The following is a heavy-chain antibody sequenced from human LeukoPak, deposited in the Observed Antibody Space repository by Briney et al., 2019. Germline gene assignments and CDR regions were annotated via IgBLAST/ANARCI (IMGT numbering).Heavy chain of an antibody. CDR1: GGSFSGYY. CDR2: INHSGST. Sequence: SETLSLTCAVYGGSFSGYYWSWIRQPPGKGLEWIGEINHSGSTNYNPSLKSRVTISVDTSKNQFSLKLSSVPAADTAVYYCARVFRIVVVVAARNDAFDIWGQGTMVTVSS. CDR3: ARVFRIVVVVAARNDAFDI. J-gene: IGHJ3*02. V-gene: IGHV4-34*01. D-gene: IGHD2-15*01.